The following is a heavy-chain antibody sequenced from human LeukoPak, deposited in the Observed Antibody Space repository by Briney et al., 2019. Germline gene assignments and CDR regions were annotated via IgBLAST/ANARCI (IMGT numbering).Heavy chain of an antibody. CDR2: ISGSGSST. D-gene: IGHD3-10*01. V-gene: IGHV3-23*01. CDR3: AKVPLDGSRSYYNPYYFDY. CDR1: GFTITNYW. Sequence: GGSLRLSCAASGFTITNYWMHWVRQAPGKGLEWVSGISGSGSSTYYADSVEGRFTISRDNSKNTLYLQMDSLRAEDTAVYYCAKVPLDGSRSYYNPYYFDYWGQGTLVTVSS. J-gene: IGHJ4*02.